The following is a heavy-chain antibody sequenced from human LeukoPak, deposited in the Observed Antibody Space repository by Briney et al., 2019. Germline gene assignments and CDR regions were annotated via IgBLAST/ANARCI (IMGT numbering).Heavy chain of an antibody. CDR3: ANRGIYGYFNY. V-gene: IGHV4-39*01. CDR2: MSYSGTT. D-gene: IGHD3-10*01. CDR1: GGSISDSTYY. Sequence: SETLSFTCTVTGGSISDSTYYWGWVRQPPGKGLEWIGSMSYSGTTYYNPSLKSRVLISADTSKNQFSLRLTSVTAADTAVYYCANRGIYGYFNYWGQGTLVTVSS. J-gene: IGHJ4*02.